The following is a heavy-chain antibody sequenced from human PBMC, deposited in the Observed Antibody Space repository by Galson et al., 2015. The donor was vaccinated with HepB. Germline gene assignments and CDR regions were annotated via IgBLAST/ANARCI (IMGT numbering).Heavy chain of an antibody. CDR1: GGTFSSYA. J-gene: IGHJ6*03. CDR2: IIPIFGTA. CDR3: ATPASMVRDNYYYYMDV. Sequence: SVKVSCKASGGTFSSYAISWVRQAPGQGLEWMGGIIPIFGTANYAQKFQGRVTITADESTSTAYMELSSLRSEDTAVYYCATPASMVRDNYYYYMDVWGKGTTVTVSS. D-gene: IGHD3-10*01. V-gene: IGHV1-69*13.